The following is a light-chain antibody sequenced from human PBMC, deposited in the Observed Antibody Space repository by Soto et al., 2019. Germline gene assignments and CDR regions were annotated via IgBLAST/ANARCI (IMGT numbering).Light chain of an antibody. Sequence: EIVITQSPANLSVYHGERATLSCRASQSVSRNLAWYQLKPGQAPRLLIYGASTRATGIPARFSGSGSGTDFTLTISSLQSEDFAVYYCQQYNDWPTSGQGTKVDI. CDR1: QSVSRN. CDR2: GAS. CDR3: QQYNDWPT. J-gene: IGKJ1*01. V-gene: IGKV3-15*01.